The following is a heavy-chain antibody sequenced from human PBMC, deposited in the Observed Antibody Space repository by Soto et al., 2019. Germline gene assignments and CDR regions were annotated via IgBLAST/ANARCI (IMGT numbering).Heavy chain of an antibody. CDR3: SMMKNELGYCSGGSCYSSDY. D-gene: IGHD2-15*01. CDR2: LIPIFGTA. V-gene: IGHV1-69*01. CDR1: GGTFSSYA. Sequence: QVQLVQSGAEVKKPGSSVKVSCKASGGTFSSYAISWVRQAPGQGLEWMGGLIPIFGTANYAQKFQGRVTITADESTSTAYMELSSLRSEDTAVYYCSMMKNELGYCSGGSCYSSDYWGQGTLVTVSS. J-gene: IGHJ4*02.